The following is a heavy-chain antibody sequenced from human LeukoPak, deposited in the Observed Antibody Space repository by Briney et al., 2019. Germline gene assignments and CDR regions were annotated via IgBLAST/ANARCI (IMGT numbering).Heavy chain of an antibody. D-gene: IGHD1-20*01. CDR2: ISSSSSYI. Sequence: GALRLSCAASGFTFSSYSMNWVRQAPGKGLEWVSSISSSSSYIYYADSVKGRFTISRDNAKNSLYLQMNSLRAEDTAVYYCARILTGTDGYWGQGTLVTVSS. J-gene: IGHJ4*02. CDR1: GFTFSSYS. V-gene: IGHV3-21*01. CDR3: ARILTGTDGY.